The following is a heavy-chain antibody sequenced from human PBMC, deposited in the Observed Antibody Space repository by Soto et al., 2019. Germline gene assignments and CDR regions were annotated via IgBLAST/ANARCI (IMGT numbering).Heavy chain of an antibody. D-gene: IGHD1-26*01. Sequence: GGSLRLSCAASGFTFSSYGMHWVRQAPGKGLEWVAVIWYDGSNKYYADSVKGRFTISRDNSKNTLYLQMNSLRAEDTAVYYCARPKSGSYSADRGCFDYWGQGTLVTVSS. V-gene: IGHV3-33*01. J-gene: IGHJ4*02. CDR3: ARPKSGSYSADRGCFDY. CDR2: IWYDGSNK. CDR1: GFTFSSYG.